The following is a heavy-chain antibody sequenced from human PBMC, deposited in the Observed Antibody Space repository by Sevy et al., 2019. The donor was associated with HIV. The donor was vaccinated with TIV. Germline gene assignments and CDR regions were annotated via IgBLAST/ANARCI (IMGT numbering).Heavy chain of an antibody. Sequence: GSLRLSCAASGFTFSSYSMNWVRQAPGKGLEWVSSISSSSSYIYYADSVKGRFTISRDNAKNSLYLQMNSLRAEDTAVYYCARDPRPDYYDSSGYYYLFDYWGQGTLVTVSS. CDR1: GFTFSSYS. V-gene: IGHV3-21*01. CDR3: ARDPRPDYYDSSGYYYLFDY. J-gene: IGHJ4*02. D-gene: IGHD3-22*01. CDR2: ISSSSSYI.